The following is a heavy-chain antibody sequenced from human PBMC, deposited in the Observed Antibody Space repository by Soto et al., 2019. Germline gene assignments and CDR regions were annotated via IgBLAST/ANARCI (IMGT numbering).Heavy chain of an antibody. CDR1: GGTFSSYA. V-gene: IGHV1-69*01. Sequence: QVQLVQSGAEVKKPGSSVKVSCKASGGTFSSYAISWVRQAPGQGLEWMGGIIPIFGTANYAQKFQGRVTITADESTRTAYMELSSLRSEDTAVYYCALDFSNTARVFWGLAFDIWGQGTMVTVSS. CDR2: IIPIFGTA. CDR3: ALDFSNTARVFWGLAFDI. J-gene: IGHJ3*02. D-gene: IGHD5-18*01.